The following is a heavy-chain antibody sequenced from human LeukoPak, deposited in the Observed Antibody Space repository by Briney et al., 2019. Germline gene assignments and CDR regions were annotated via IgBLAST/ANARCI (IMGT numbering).Heavy chain of an antibody. CDR3: ARGRLWFGEFNWFDP. CDR2: MNPNSGNT. D-gene: IGHD3-10*01. CDR1: GYTFTSYA. J-gene: IGHJ5*02. Sequence: HRASVKVSCKASGYTFTSYAMNWVRQAPGQGLEWMGWMNPNSGNTGYAQKFQGRVTMTRNTSISTAYMELSSLRSEDTAVYYCARGRLWFGEFNWFDPWGQGTLVTVSS. V-gene: IGHV1-8*02.